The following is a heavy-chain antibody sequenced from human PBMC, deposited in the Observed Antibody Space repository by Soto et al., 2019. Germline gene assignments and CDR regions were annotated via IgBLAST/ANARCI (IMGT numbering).Heavy chain of an antibody. V-gene: IGHV4-59*01. D-gene: IGHD6-19*01. CDR1: GDSISSYY. J-gene: IGHJ4*02. CDR2: IYYSGST. CDR3: ARQYSSGWPHFDY. Sequence: SETLSLTCTVSGDSISSYYWSWIRQPPGKGLEWIGYIYYSGSTNYNPSLKSRVTISVDTSKNQFSLKLSSVTAADTAVYYCARQYSSGWPHFDYWGQGTLVTVSS.